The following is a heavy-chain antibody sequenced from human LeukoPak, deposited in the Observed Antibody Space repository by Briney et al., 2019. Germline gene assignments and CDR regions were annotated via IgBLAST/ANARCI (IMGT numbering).Heavy chain of an antibody. CDR2: IYYSGST. J-gene: IGHJ4*02. CDR3: SRENGAFSPFGY. Sequence: SETLSLTCTVSGGSISSSSYYWGWIRQPPGKGLGWIGSIYYSGSTHYNPSLESRVTVSLDKSKNQLSLNLTSVTAAVTAVYYCSRENGAFSPFGYWGQGTLVTVLS. D-gene: IGHD2-8*01. CDR1: GGSISSSSYY. V-gene: IGHV4-39*07.